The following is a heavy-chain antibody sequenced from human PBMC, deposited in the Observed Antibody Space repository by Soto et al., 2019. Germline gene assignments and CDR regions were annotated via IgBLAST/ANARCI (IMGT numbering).Heavy chain of an antibody. CDR3: ARDSLGYCTSTSCYWSEDY. V-gene: IGHV3-7*03. Sequence: GGSLRLTCSASGFTFSTYWMSWVRQAPGKGLEWVANIKQDGSEKYYVDSVKGRFTISRDNAKNSLYLQMNSLRAEDTAVYYCARDSLGYCTSTSCYWSEDYWGQGTLVTVSS. D-gene: IGHD2-2*01. CDR2: IKQDGSEK. CDR1: GFTFSTYW. J-gene: IGHJ4*02.